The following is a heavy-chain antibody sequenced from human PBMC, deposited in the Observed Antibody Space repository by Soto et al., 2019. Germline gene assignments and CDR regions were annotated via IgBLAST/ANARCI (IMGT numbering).Heavy chain of an antibody. CDR2: IYYSGRT. Sequence: QVQLQESGPGLVKPSQTLSLTCTVSGGAISSGDYYWSWIRQPPGKGLEWIGYIYYSGRTYYNPSLKSRVTISVDTSKNQFSLKLSSVTAADTAVYYCARGTGYSSSWYWFDPWGQGTLVTVS. CDR1: GGAISSGDYY. V-gene: IGHV4-30-4*01. CDR3: ARGTGYSSSWYWFDP. J-gene: IGHJ5*02. D-gene: IGHD6-13*01.